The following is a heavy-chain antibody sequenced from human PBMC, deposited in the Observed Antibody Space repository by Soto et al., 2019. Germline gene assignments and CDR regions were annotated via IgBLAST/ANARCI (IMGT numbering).Heavy chain of an antibody. CDR3: AKVGTWGGDGWRAHDDYYYYYGMDV. D-gene: IGHD3-10*01. CDR1: GFTFSSYA. CDR2: ISGSGGST. Sequence: PGGSLRLSCAASGFTFSSYAMSWVRQAPGKGLEWVSAISGSGGSTYYADSVKGRFTISRDNSKNTLYLQMNSLRAEDTAVYYCAKVGTWGGDGWRAHDDYYYYYGMDVWGQGTTVTVSS. V-gene: IGHV3-23*01. J-gene: IGHJ6*02.